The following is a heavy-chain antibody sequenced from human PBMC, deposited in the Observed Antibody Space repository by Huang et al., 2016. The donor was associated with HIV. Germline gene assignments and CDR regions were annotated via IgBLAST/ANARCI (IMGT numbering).Heavy chain of an antibody. V-gene: IGHV4-59*11. CDR3: ARDRRHCSGGSCYYSDY. CDR2: IYYSGVS. Sequence: QVQLQESGPGLVKPSETLSLTCSVSGGSISSHYWSWIRQPPGKGLAWIGSIYYSGVSNDSPSRKSRVFISVDTSRNQFALKLSSVTAADTAVYYCARDRRHCSGGSCYYSDYWGHGTLVTVSS. CDR1: GGSISSHY. D-gene: IGHD2-15*01. J-gene: IGHJ4*01.